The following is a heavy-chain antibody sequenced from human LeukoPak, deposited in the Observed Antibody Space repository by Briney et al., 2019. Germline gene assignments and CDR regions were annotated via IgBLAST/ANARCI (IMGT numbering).Heavy chain of an antibody. J-gene: IGHJ1*01. D-gene: IGHD6-13*01. CDR2: INSNSADA. CDR3: ARIGISARGTNFHH. V-gene: IGHV1-2*02. Sequence: ASEKVSCKTSVYSFIDYYIYWVRQAPGQALEWMGWINSNSADANYAKNFQGRVTMTRDTSISTAYMELSRLRSDDTALYYCARIGISARGTNFHHWGQGTLVTVSS. CDR1: VYSFIDYY.